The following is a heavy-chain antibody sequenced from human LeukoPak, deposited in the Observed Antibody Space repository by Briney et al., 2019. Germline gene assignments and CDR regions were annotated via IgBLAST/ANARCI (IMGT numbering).Heavy chain of an antibody. J-gene: IGHJ6*03. Sequence: GGSLRLSCAASGFTVSSNYMSWVRQAPGKGLEWVSIIYSDGSTYYADSVKGRFTISRDNSKNTLYLQMNSLRAEDTAVYYCARVQTDYYYYHMDVWGRGTTVTISS. CDR3: ARVQTDYYYYHMDV. CDR2: IYSDGST. D-gene: IGHD1-1*01. V-gene: IGHV3-53*01. CDR1: GFTVSSNY.